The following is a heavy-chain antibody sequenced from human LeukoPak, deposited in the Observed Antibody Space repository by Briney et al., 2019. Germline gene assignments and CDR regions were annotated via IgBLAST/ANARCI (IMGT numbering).Heavy chain of an antibody. CDR2: IYHSGST. J-gene: IGHJ5*02. Sequence: SETLSLTCTVSGYSISIGYHWGWIRQPPGQGLEWIGNIYHSGSTYYNPSLRSRVTISVDTSKNLFSLKLTSVTAADTAVYYCARKIGGTYTNWFDPWGQGTLVTVSS. D-gene: IGHD2-15*01. CDR3: ARKIGGTYTNWFDP. V-gene: IGHV4-38-2*02. CDR1: GYSISIGYH.